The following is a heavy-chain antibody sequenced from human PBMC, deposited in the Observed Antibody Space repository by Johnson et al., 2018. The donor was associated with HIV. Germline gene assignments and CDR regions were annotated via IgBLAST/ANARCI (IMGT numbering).Heavy chain of an antibody. CDR2: IKSKTDGGTT. D-gene: IGHD1-26*01. CDR3: TTDLEPLNSGSYRVGACDI. J-gene: IGHJ3*02. V-gene: IGHV3-15*01. CDR1: GFTFSNAW. Sequence: VQLVESGGGLVKPGGSLRLSCAASGFTFSNAWMSWVRQAPGKGLEWVGRIKSKTDGGTTDYAAPVKGRFTISRDDSQTTLYLQRNSLKTEDTAVYYCTTDLEPLNSGSYRVGACDIWGQGTMVTVSS.